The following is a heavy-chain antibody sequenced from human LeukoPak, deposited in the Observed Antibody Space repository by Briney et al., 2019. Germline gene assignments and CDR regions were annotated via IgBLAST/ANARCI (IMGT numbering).Heavy chain of an antibody. CDR3: ARNLYDSGGYYLGLDY. Sequence: GGSLRLSCAASGFTFRSYWMHWVRQAPGKGLVWISHIDTDGSTATYADSVRGRFTISRDNAKNTLYLQMNSLSAEDTAVYCCARNLYDSGGYYLGLDYWGQGTLVTVSS. V-gene: IGHV3-74*01. CDR2: IDTDGSTA. D-gene: IGHD3-22*01. CDR1: GFTFRSYW. J-gene: IGHJ4*02.